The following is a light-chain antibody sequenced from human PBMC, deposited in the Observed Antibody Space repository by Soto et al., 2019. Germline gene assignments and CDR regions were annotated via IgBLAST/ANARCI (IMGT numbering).Light chain of an antibody. J-gene: IGKJ2*01. CDR1: QTISNW. CDR3: QQYDSHPMYT. Sequence: DIQMTQSPSTLSASVGDRVTISCRASQTISNWLAWYQQKPGKAPNLLIYKTSTLQRGVPSRFSGSGSGTEFTLTISSLQPDDFATYYCQQYDSHPMYTFGQGTKVDIK. V-gene: IGKV1-5*03. CDR2: KTS.